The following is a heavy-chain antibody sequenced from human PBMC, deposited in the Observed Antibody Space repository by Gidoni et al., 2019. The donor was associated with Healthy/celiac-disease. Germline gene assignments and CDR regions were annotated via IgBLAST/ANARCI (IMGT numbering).Heavy chain of an antibody. Sequence: QVQLVQSGAEVKKPGASVKVSCKASGYTFTSYGISWVRQAPGQGLEWMGWISAYNGNTNYAQKLKGRVTMTTDTSTSTDYMELRSLRYDDTAVYYCARDPNIVGATNPPGGKGFDYWGQGTLVTVSS. CDR3: ARDPNIVGATNPPGGKGFDY. D-gene: IGHD1-26*01. CDR1: GYTFTSYG. CDR2: ISAYNGNT. J-gene: IGHJ4*02. V-gene: IGHV1-18*01.